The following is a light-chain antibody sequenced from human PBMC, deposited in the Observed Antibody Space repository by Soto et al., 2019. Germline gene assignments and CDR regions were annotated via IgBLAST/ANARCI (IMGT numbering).Light chain of an antibody. CDR2: AAS. V-gene: IGKV1-27*01. Sequence: DIQVTQSPSSLSASVGDRVNITCRASQDISHYLAWYQQKPGKVPKLLIYAASTLRSGVPSRFSGSGSGTDFTLTISGLQPEDVASYYCQKYNSAPLTFGGGT. CDR3: QKYNSAPLT. J-gene: IGKJ4*01. CDR1: QDISHY.